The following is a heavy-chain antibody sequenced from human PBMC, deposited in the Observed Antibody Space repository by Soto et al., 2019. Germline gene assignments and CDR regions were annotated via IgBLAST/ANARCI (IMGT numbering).Heavy chain of an antibody. J-gene: IGHJ6*03. CDR2: MNPNSGNT. D-gene: IGHD3-16*01. CDR3: AGVGGGGGYYYYYYMDV. V-gene: IGHV1-8*01. Sequence: QVQLVQSGAEVKKPGASVKVSCKASGYTFTSYDINWVRQATGQGLEWMGWMNPNSGNTGYAQKFQGRVTMTRNTSITTADRGGGSRRSGDRAGYYCAGVGGGGGYYYYYYMDVWGKGTTVTVSS. CDR1: GYTFTSYD.